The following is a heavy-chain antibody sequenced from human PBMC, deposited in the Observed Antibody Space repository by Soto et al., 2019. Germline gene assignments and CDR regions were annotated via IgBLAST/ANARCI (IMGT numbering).Heavy chain of an antibody. CDR3: ASSQRYSYGPNYYYYGMDV. CDR1: GGTFSSYA. D-gene: IGHD5-18*01. J-gene: IGHJ6*02. CDR2: IIPIFGTA. Sequence: QVQLVQSGAEVKKPGSSVKVSCKASGGTFSSYAISWVRQAPGQGLEWMGGIIPIFGTANYAQKFQGRVTITADESTITAYMELSSLRSEDTAVYYCASSQRYSYGPNYYYYGMDVWGQGTTVTVSS. V-gene: IGHV1-69*01.